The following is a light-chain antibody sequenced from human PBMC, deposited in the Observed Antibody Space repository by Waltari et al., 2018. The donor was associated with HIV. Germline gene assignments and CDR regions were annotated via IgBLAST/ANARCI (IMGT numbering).Light chain of an antibody. CDR2: GVS. Sequence: QSALTQPASVSGSPGQSITLSCTVTSTHIGGFTSLSWYLQPPGKVPKLMIYGVSHRPSGVSNRFSGSKSGDTASLTISGLQAEDEADYYCTSYTTSSTCVFGTGTKVTVL. J-gene: IGLJ1*01. CDR1: STHIGGFTS. CDR3: TSYTTSSTCV. V-gene: IGLV2-14*03.